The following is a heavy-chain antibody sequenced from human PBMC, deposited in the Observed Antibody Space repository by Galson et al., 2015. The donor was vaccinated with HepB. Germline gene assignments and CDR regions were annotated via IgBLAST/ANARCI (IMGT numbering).Heavy chain of an antibody. Sequence: SLRLSCAASGFTFSSYDMHWVRQATGKGLEWVSAIGTAGDTYYPGSVKGRFTISRENAKNSLYLQMNSLRAGDTAVYYCARSAAGTDDYGMDVWGQGTTVTVSS. J-gene: IGHJ6*02. CDR1: GFTFSSYD. V-gene: IGHV3-13*01. CDR2: IGTAGDT. D-gene: IGHD6-13*01. CDR3: ARSAAGTDDYGMDV.